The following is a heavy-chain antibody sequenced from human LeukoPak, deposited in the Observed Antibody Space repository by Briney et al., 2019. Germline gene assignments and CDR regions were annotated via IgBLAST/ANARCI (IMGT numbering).Heavy chain of an antibody. CDR1: GGSISSDIW. J-gene: IGHJ4*02. Sequence: SETLSLTCAVSGGSISSDIWWSWVRQPPGKGLEWIGEIYHSGSTNYNPSLKSRVTISVDTSKNQFSLKLSSVTAADTAVYYCARGGYSSSWYIALTPYYFDYWGQGTLVTVSS. CDR2: IYHSGST. D-gene: IGHD6-13*01. CDR3: ARGGYSSSWYIALTPYYFDY. V-gene: IGHV4-4*02.